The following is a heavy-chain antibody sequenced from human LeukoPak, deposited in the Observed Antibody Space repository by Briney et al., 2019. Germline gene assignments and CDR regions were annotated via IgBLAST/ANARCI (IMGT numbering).Heavy chain of an antibody. D-gene: IGHD1-26*01. Sequence: GASLKISCKGSGYNFTTYWIGWVRQMPGKGLECMGIIYPGDSATRYSPSFRGQVTISADKSIGTAYLQWSSLKASDTAMYYCARRRDSGSYIDFWGQGTLVTVSS. CDR2: IYPGDSAT. J-gene: IGHJ4*02. CDR3: ARRRDSGSYIDF. CDR1: GYNFTTYW. V-gene: IGHV5-51*01.